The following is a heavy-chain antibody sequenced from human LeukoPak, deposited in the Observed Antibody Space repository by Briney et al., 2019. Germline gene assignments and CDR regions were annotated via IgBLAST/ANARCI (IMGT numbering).Heavy chain of an antibody. J-gene: IGHJ4*02. CDR3: ARAFPLGQEYYFDY. CDR2: IYYSGST. D-gene: IGHD1-26*01. CDR1: GGSISSSSYY. Sequence: SETLSLTCTVSGGSISSSSYYWGWIRQPPGKGLEWIGYIYYSGSTNYNPSLKSRVTISVDTSKNQFSLKLSSVTAADTAVYYCARAFPLGQEYYFDYWGQGTLVTVSS. V-gene: IGHV4-61*05.